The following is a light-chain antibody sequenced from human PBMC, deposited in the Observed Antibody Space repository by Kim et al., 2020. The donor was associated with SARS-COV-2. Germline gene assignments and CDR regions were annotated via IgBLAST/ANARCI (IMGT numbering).Light chain of an antibody. J-gene: IGLJ2*01. Sequence: SSELTQDPAVSVALGQTVRITCQGDSLRTYYASWYQKKPGQAPILVIYGKNSRPSGIPDRSSGSSSGNTASLTVTGAQAVDEADYYCNSRDNSGDHVVFGGGTKLIVL. CDR1: SLRTYY. CDR3: NSRDNSGDHVV. CDR2: GKN. V-gene: IGLV3-19*01.